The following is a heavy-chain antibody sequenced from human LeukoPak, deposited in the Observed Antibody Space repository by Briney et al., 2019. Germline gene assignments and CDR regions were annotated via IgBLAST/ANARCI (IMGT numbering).Heavy chain of an antibody. CDR3: ARDSLYATNWYDP. Sequence: SETLSLTCTVSGGSIRSSYWNWIRQPPGKGLEWIGYISYSGSTNYNPSLQSRVSISLDTSKSHFSLKLRSVTAADTAVYYCARDSLYATNWYDPWGQGTLVTVSS. CDR1: GGSIRSSY. CDR2: ISYSGST. V-gene: IGHV4-59*01. D-gene: IGHD2-8*01. J-gene: IGHJ5*02.